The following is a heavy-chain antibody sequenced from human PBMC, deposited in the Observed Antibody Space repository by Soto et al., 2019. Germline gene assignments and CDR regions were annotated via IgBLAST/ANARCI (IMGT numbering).Heavy chain of an antibody. D-gene: IGHD2-2*01. V-gene: IGHV3-30*18. Sequence: QVQLVESGGGVVQPGKSLRLSCAASGFILSTYGMHWVRQAPGKGLEWVAFISYDGRNRDQEDSLKGRFTVSRDNSDNTLYLQMKSLRPEDMAVYYCEKDSDSCCSCKGFDPWGHGAPVTGSS. CDR2: ISYDGRNR. CDR3: EKDSDSCCSCKGFDP. J-gene: IGHJ5*02. CDR1: GFILSTYG.